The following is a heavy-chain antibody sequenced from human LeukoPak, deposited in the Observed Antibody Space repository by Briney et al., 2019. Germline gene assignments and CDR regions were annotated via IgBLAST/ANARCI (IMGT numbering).Heavy chain of an antibody. CDR3: ARAPHTSPTDYYFDF. Sequence: GSLRLSCAASGFTFSNYGINWVRQPPGKGPEWIGTVYRSGSAYHNPSLKSRLTISIDTSKNQFSLKLTSVTAADTALYFCARAPHTSPTDYYFDFWGPGTLVTVSS. CDR2: VYRSGSA. V-gene: IGHV4-38-2*01. D-gene: IGHD1-14*01. CDR1: GFTFSNYG. J-gene: IGHJ4*02.